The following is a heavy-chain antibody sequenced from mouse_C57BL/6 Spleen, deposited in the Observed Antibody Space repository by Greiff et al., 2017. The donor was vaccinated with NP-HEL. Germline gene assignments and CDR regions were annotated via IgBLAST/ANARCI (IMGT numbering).Heavy chain of an antibody. CDR2: IYPGDGDT. CDR3: ARFYYDYDGGFAY. CDR1: GYAFSSSW. D-gene: IGHD2-4*01. J-gene: IGHJ3*01. V-gene: IGHV1-82*01. Sequence: QVQLKESGPELVKPGASVKISCKASGYAFSSSWMNWVKQRPGKGLEWIGRIYPGDGDTNYNGKFKGKATLTADKSSSTAYMQLSSLTSEDSSVYFCARFYYDYDGGFAYWGQGTLVTVSA.